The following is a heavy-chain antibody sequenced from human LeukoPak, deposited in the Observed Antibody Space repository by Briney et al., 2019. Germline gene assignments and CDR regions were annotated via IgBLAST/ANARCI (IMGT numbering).Heavy chain of an antibody. D-gene: IGHD4-23*01. J-gene: IGHJ1*01. Sequence: GASVKVSCKASGYTFTSYGISWVRQAPGQGLEWMGWISAYNGNTNYAQKLQGRDTMTTDTSTSTAYMELRSLRSDDTAVYYCARDKAVTTEVTQHFQHWGQGTLVTVSS. V-gene: IGHV1-18*01. CDR1: GYTFTSYG. CDR2: ISAYNGNT. CDR3: ARDKAVTTEVTQHFQH.